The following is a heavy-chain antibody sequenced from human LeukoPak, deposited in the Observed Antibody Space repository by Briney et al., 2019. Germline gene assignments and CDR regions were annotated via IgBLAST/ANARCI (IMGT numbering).Heavy chain of an antibody. CDR2: IGTKANNYAT. D-gene: IGHD4-17*01. CDR1: GFTFSGSA. J-gene: IGHJ3*02. Sequence: GGSLRLSCAASGFTFSGSAMHWVREASGKGLEWVGRIGTKANNYATRYAASVIGRFTISRGDLKDTAYLQMNSLETDDASVYYCTRRRTVTTDAFDMWGQGTMVTVSS. V-gene: IGHV3-73*01. CDR3: TRRRTVTTDAFDM.